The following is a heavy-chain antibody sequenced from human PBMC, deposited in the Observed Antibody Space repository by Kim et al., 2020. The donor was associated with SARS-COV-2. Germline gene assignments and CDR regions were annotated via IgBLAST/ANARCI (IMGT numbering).Heavy chain of an antibody. D-gene: IGHD1-26*01. Sequence: GGSLRLSCAASGFTFSNDWMHWVRQAPGKGLVWVSRINSDGSTINYADSVKGRFTISRDNAKNTLYLQMNSLRDEDMAVYYCARRYYSGSYYYFDYWGQGTRVTVSS. CDR1: GFTFSNDW. CDR3: ARRYYSGSYYYFDY. V-gene: IGHV3-74*01. CDR2: INSDGSTI. J-gene: IGHJ4*02.